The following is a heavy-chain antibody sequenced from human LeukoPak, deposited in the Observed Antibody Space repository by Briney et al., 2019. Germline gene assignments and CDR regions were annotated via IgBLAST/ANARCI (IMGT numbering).Heavy chain of an antibody. CDR2: IRYDGSNK. CDR1: GFTFSSYG. CDR3: ANRYCGGDCVSFDY. J-gene: IGHJ4*02. Sequence: PGGSLRLSCAASGFTFSSYGMHWVRQAPGKGLEWVAFIRYDGSNKYYADSVKGRFTISRDNSKNTLYLQMNSLRAEDTAVYYCANRYCGGDCVSFDYWGQGTLVTVSS. D-gene: IGHD2-21*01. V-gene: IGHV3-30*02.